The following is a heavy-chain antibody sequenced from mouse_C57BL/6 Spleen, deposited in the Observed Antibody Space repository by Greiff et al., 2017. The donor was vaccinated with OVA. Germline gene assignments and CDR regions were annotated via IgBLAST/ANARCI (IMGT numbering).Heavy chain of an antibody. V-gene: IGHV1-37*01. Sequence: VQVVESGPELVKPGASVKISCQASGYSFTGYFMNWVKQSHGKSLEWIGRINPYNGDTFYNQKFKGKATLTVDKSSSTAHMELLSLTSEDFAVYYCARDGVYYYGSSYAMDYWGQGTSVTVSS. CDR3: ARDGVYYYGSSYAMDY. CDR1: GYSFTGYF. D-gene: IGHD1-1*01. J-gene: IGHJ4*01. CDR2: INPYNGDT.